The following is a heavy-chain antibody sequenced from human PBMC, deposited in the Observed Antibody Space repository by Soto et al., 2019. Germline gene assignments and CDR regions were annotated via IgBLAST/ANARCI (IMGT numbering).Heavy chain of an antibody. CDR2: ILVGGSTP. J-gene: IGHJ3*02. CDR1: GFSCSSYD. CDR3: AKTTSTSEKSFET. Sequence: AGSLCLSCAVSGFSCSSYDLCWVRQAPGKGLEWVSTILVGGSTPYDDSAPGRFTISRDTAKNAVKLQINSLTAGDTAVYYCAKTTSTSEKSFETCGQGTMVTVSS. D-gene: IGHD1-26*01. V-gene: IGHV3-23*01.